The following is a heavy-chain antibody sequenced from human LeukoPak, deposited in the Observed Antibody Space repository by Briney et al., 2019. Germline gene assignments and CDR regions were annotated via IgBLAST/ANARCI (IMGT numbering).Heavy chain of an antibody. CDR2: ISAYNGNT. CDR3: ARELELRSGWFDP. D-gene: IGHD1-7*01. CDR1: GYTFTGHY. Sequence: ASVKVSCKASGYTFTGHYMHWVRQAPGQGLEWMGWISAYNGNTNYAQKLQGRVTMTTDTSTSTAYMELRSLRSDDTAVYYCARELELRSGWFDPWGQGTLVTVSS. V-gene: IGHV1-18*04. J-gene: IGHJ5*02.